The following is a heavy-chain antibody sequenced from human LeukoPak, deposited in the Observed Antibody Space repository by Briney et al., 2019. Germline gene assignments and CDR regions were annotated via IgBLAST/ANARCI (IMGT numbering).Heavy chain of an antibody. D-gene: IGHD3-10*01. V-gene: IGHV3-7*01. CDR3: AKESSSGSYSELDY. J-gene: IGHJ4*02. CDR1: GFTFSSYW. CDR2: IKQDGSEK. Sequence: PGGSLRLSCAASGFTFSSYWMSWVRQAPGKGLEWVANIKQDGSEKYYVDSVKGRFTISRDNAKNTLYLQMNSLRAEDTAVYYCAKESSSGSYSELDYWGQGTLVTVSS.